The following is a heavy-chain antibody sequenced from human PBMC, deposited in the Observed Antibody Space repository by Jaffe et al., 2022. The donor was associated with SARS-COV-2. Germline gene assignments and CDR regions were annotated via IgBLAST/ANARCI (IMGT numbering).Heavy chain of an antibody. Sequence: QVQLVESGGGVVQPGRSLRLSCAASGFTFSNYAMHGVRQAPGKGLEWVAAISYDGSNKYYADSVKGRFTISRDNSKNTLFLQMNSLRAEDTAVYYCAREGAWILGGYLDLWGRGTLVTVSS. V-gene: IGHV3-30*04. CDR1: GFTFSNYA. D-gene: IGHD3-16*01. CDR2: ISYDGSNK. CDR3: AREGAWILGGYLDL. J-gene: IGHJ2*01.